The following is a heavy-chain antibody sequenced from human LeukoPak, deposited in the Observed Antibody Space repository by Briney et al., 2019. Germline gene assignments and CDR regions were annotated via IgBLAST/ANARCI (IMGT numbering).Heavy chain of an antibody. CDR3: ARRTRIAAPNYYYYYGMDV. J-gene: IGHJ6*02. D-gene: IGHD6-13*01. CDR1: GGSLSGYY. Sequence: SETLSLTCAVYGGSLSGYYWSWIRQPPGKGLEWIGEINHSGSTNYNPSLKSRVTISVDTSKNQFSLKLSSVTAVDTAVYYCARRTRIAAPNYYYYYGMDVWGQGTTVTVSS. V-gene: IGHV4-34*01. CDR2: INHSGST.